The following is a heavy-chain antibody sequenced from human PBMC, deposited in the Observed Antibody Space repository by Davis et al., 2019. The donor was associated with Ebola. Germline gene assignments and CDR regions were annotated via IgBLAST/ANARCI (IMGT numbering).Heavy chain of an antibody. V-gene: IGHV4-61*08. CDR1: GGPIISSGYY. D-gene: IGHD3-10*01. Sequence: PSAPLSLTFPVSGGPIISSGYYWSWIRQPPGKGLEWIGYIYYSGSTNYNPSLKSPLTISAETSKNQFSLKLSSVTAADTAVYYCARGTKDAYGSGSYYNDYWGQGTLVTVSS. CDR3: ARGTKDAYGSGSYYNDY. CDR2: IYYSGST. J-gene: IGHJ4*02.